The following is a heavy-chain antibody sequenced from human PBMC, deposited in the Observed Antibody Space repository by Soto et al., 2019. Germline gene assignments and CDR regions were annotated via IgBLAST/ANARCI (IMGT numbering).Heavy chain of an antibody. J-gene: IGHJ5*02. Sequence: EVQLVESGGGLVQPGGSLRLSCAASGFTFSSYWMSWVRQAPGKGLEWVANIKQDGSEKYYVDSVKGRFTISRDNAKNSLYLQMNSLRAKDTAVYYCARELRDIVVVVAAKDWFDPWGQGTLVTVSS. CDR1: GFTFSSYW. CDR3: ARELRDIVVVVAAKDWFDP. V-gene: IGHV3-7*03. D-gene: IGHD2-15*01. CDR2: IKQDGSEK.